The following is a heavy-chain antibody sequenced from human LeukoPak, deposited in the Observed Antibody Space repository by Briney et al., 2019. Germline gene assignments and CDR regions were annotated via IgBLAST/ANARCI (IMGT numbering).Heavy chain of an antibody. J-gene: IGHJ6*02. Sequence: PSETLSLTCAVYGGSFSGYYWSWIRQPPGKGLEWIGEINHSGSTNYNPSLKSRVTISVDTSKNQFSLKLSSVTAVDTAVYYCARDNIVVVVDYYYYGMDVWGQGTTVTVSS. V-gene: IGHV4-34*01. D-gene: IGHD2-15*01. CDR1: GGSFSGYY. CDR3: ARDNIVVVVDYYYYGMDV. CDR2: INHSGST.